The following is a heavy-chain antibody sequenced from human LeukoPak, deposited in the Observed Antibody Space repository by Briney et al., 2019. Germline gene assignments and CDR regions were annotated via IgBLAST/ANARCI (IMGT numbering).Heavy chain of an antibody. V-gene: IGHV3-23*01. CDR3: ARDKGTPYLSSFDY. CDR1: DFSFATYG. J-gene: IGHJ4*02. D-gene: IGHD2-2*01. CDR2: VSGGDPTT. Sequence: PGGSLRLSCAASDFSFATYGMGWVRQAPGRGLEWVSSVSGGDPTTYYADSVKGRFTISRDNSKNTLYLQMNSLRAANTAVYYCARDKGTPYLSSFDYWGQGTLVTVSS.